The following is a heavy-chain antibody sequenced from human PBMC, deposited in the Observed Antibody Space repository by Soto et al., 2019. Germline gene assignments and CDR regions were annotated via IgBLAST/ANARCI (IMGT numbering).Heavy chain of an antibody. J-gene: IGHJ4*02. V-gene: IGHV3-21*01. Sequence: GGSLRLSCAASGFTFSDYSMKWVRQAPGKGLEWVSSISSSSTYIFYADSVKGRFTISKDNAKNSLYLQMNRLRAEDTAVYYCARVAVGNTSLFDYWGQGTLVTVSS. CDR1: GFTFSDYS. CDR2: ISSSSTYI. D-gene: IGHD1-26*01. CDR3: ARVAVGNTSLFDY.